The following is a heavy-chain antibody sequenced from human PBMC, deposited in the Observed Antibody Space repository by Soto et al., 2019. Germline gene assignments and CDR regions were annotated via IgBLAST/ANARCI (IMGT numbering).Heavy chain of an antibody. Sequence: GVSLRLSCAASGFTFSGSARHWVRQASGKGLERVGRIRSKANSYATAYAASVKGRFTVSRDDSKSTAYLQMNSLKTEDTAVYYCTRATTVVPFDYWGQGTLVTVSS. CDR2: IRSKANSYAT. D-gene: IGHD4-17*01. V-gene: IGHV3-73*01. CDR3: TRATTVVPFDY. CDR1: GFTFSGSA. J-gene: IGHJ4*02.